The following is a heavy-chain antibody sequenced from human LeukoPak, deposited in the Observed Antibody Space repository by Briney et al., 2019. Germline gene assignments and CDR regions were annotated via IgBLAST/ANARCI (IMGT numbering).Heavy chain of an antibody. CDR3: AKAAIAAAFYYFDY. V-gene: IGHV3-30*02. J-gene: IGHJ4*02. D-gene: IGHD6-13*01. CDR2: IRYDGSNK. CDR1: GFTFSSYG. Sequence: PGGSLRLSCAASGFTFSSYGMHWVRQAPGKGLEWVAFIRYDGSNKYYADSVKGRLTISRDNSKNTLYLQMNSLRAEDTAVYYCAKAAIAAAFYYFDYWGQGTLVTVSS.